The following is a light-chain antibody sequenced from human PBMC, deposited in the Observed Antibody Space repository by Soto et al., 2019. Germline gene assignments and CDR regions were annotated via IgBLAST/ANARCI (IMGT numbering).Light chain of an antibody. CDR3: QQYNNWPGT. CDR2: AAS. Sequence: EIVMTQSPATLSVSPGERATLSCRASQSVSSNLAWYQQKPGQAPRLLIYAASTRATGIPARFSGSGSGTEFTLIISSLQSEDFAVYYRQQYNNWPGTFGQGTKVEIK. CDR1: QSVSSN. J-gene: IGKJ1*01. V-gene: IGKV3-15*01.